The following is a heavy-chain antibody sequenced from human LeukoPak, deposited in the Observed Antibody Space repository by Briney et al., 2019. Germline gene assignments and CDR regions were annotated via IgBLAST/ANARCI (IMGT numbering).Heavy chain of an antibody. J-gene: IGHJ4*02. CDR1: GFTFSSYW. D-gene: IGHD2-2*01. V-gene: IGHV3-74*01. Sequence: GGSLRLSCEASGFTFSSYWMHWVRQVPGKGLVWVSHINSDGSSTRYADSVKGRFTISRDNAKNTLYLQMNSLRAEDTAVYYCARHLSDITSSPNYWGPGTLVTVSS. CDR3: ARHLSDITSSPNY. CDR2: INSDGSST.